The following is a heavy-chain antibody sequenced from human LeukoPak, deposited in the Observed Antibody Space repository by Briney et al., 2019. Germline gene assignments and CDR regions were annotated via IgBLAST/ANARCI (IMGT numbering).Heavy chain of an antibody. CDR2: ITSSSTYI. Sequence: PGGSLRLSCAASGFTFSSYNMNWVRQAPGKGLEWVSSITSSSTYIYYADSVRGRFTISRDNAKNSLYLQMNSLRAEDTAVYFCARDPYSGNYGAYYYYSMDVWGKGTTVTISS. D-gene: IGHD1-26*01. J-gene: IGHJ6*03. V-gene: IGHV3-21*01. CDR3: ARDPYSGNYGAYYYYSMDV. CDR1: GFTFSSYN.